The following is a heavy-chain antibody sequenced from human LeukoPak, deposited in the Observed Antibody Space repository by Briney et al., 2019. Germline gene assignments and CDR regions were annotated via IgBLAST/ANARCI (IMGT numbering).Heavy chain of an antibody. V-gene: IGHV4-59*12. J-gene: IGHJ4*02. CDR3: ARDYYDSSGYGSGNDY. Sequence: SETLSLTCAVSGGSISPYYWSWIRQPPGKGLEWIGYVYYSGSTHYNPSLKSRVTISVDTSKNQFSLKLSSVTAADTAVYYCARDYYDSSGYGSGNDYWGQGTLVTVSS. D-gene: IGHD3-22*01. CDR1: GGSISPYY. CDR2: VYYSGST.